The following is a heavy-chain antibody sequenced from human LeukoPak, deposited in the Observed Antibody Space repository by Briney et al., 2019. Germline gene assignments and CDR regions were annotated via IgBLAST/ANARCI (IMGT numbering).Heavy chain of an antibody. V-gene: IGHV4-39*07. CDR1: GGSISSSSYY. D-gene: IGHD6-6*01. J-gene: IGHJ4*02. CDR2: IYYSGST. Sequence: SETLSLTCTVSGGSISSSSYYWGWIRQPPGKGLEWIGSIYYSGSTYYNPSLKSRVTISVDTSKNQFSLKLSSVTAADTAVYYCAKVAARPHYFDYWGQGTLVTVSS. CDR3: AKVAARPHYFDY.